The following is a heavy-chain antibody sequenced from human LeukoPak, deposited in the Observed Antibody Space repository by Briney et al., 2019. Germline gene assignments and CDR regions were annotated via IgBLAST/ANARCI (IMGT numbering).Heavy chain of an antibody. CDR3: ASPTPHCSSTSCYVGRAFDI. D-gene: IGHD2-2*01. Sequence: SVKVSCKASGGTFSSYAISWVRQAPGQGLEWMGRIIPIFGIANYAQKFQGRVTITADKSTSTAYMELSSLRSEDTAVYYCASPTPHCSSTSCYVGRAFDIWGQGTMVTVSS. CDR1: GGTFSSYA. CDR2: IIPIFGIA. V-gene: IGHV1-69*04. J-gene: IGHJ3*02.